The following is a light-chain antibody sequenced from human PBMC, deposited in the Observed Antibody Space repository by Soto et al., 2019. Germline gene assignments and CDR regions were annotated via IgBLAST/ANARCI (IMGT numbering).Light chain of an antibody. CDR2: AAS. Sequence: DIQMTQSPSSLSASVGDRVIITCRASQSISSYLNWYQQKPGKIPKLLIYAASRLQSGVPSRFSGSGSGTDFTLTISSLQPEDFATYYCHQRSNWIFAFGPGTRLEIK. V-gene: IGKV1-39*01. J-gene: IGKJ5*01. CDR3: HQRSNWIFA. CDR1: QSISSY.